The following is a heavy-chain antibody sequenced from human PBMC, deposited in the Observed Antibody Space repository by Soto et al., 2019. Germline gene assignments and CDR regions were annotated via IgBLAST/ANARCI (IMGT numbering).Heavy chain of an antibody. J-gene: IGHJ4*02. Sequence: QVQLVESGGGVVQPGRSLRLSCAASGFTFSSYGMHWVRQAPGKGLEWVAVIWYDGSNKYYADSVKGRFTISRDNSKNTLYLQRNGLRADDTAVYCCARDPRRVGVVVAATLDYFDYWGQATLVTVSS. CDR2: IWYDGSNK. D-gene: IGHD2-15*01. CDR1: GFTFSSYG. V-gene: IGHV3-33*01. CDR3: ARDPRRVGVVVAATLDYFDY.